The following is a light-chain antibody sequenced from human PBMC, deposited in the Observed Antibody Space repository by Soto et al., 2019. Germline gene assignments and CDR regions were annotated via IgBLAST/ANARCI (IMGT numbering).Light chain of an antibody. V-gene: IGKV2-40*01. CDR3: MQRIEFPMT. J-gene: IGKJ5*01. CDR2: LVS. Sequence: VVMTQTPLSLPVTPVDPASISFRSSQILLNSDDGSTFLDWYLQKPGQSPQLLIYLVSYRASGVPDRFSGSGSGSDFTLKISRVEAEDVGFYYCMQRIEFPMTFGQGTRLEIK. CDR1: QILLNSDDGSTF.